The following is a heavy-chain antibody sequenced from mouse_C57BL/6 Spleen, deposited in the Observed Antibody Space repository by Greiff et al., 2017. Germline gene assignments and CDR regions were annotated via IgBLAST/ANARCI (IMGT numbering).Heavy chain of an antibody. J-gene: IGHJ2*01. V-gene: IGHV1-7*01. CDR3: AFMTTVVVDFDY. CDR2: INPSSGYT. CDR1: GYTFTSYW. D-gene: IGHD1-1*01. Sequence: VQLQQSGAELAKPGASAKLSCKASGYTFTSYWMHWVKQRPGQGLEWIGYINPSSGYTKYNQKFKDKATLTADKSSSTAYMQLSSLTYEDSAVYYCAFMTTVVVDFDYWGQGTTLTVSS.